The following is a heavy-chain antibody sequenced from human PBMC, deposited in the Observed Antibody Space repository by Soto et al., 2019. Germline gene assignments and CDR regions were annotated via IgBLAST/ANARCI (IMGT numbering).Heavy chain of an antibody. V-gene: IGHV3-30*18. Sequence: QVQLVESGGGVVQPGRSLRLSCAASGFTFSSYGMHWVRQAPGKGLEWVAVISYDGRNKYYADSVKGRFTISRDNSKNTLYLQMNSLRAEDTAVYYCAKEGTGIQLWGGYYYYYGMDVWGQGTTVTVSS. CDR3: AKEGTGIQLWGGYYYYYGMDV. J-gene: IGHJ6*02. CDR1: GFTFSSYG. D-gene: IGHD5-18*01. CDR2: ISYDGRNK.